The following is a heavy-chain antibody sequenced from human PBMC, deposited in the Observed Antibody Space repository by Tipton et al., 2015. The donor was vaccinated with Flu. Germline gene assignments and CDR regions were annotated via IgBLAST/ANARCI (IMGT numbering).Heavy chain of an antibody. CDR3: ARRDYSNYVSEPKNWFDP. CDR2: IHRTGST. V-gene: IGHV4-39*07. CDR1: GASISTSVYY. Sequence: TLSLTCTVSGASISTSVYYWAWVRQPPGKGLEWIGNIHRTGSTYFNPSLTKRVTISVDTSKNQFSLRLTSVTAADTAVYYCARRDYSNYVSEPKNWFDPWGQGTLVTVSS. J-gene: IGHJ5*02. D-gene: IGHD4-11*01.